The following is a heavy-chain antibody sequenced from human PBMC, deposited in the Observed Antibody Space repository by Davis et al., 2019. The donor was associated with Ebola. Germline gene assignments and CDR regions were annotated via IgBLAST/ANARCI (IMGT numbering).Heavy chain of an antibody. CDR3: ARRGSYDHFDY. CDR1: GYTFTTYG. Sequence: ASVKVSCKASGYTFTTYGISWVRQAPGQGLEWMGWISAYYGTTNYAQKLQGRVTMTTDTSTSTAYMELRSLRSDDTAVYYCARRGSYDHFDYWGQGTLVTVSS. D-gene: IGHD1-26*01. V-gene: IGHV1-18*01. CDR2: ISAYYGTT. J-gene: IGHJ4*02.